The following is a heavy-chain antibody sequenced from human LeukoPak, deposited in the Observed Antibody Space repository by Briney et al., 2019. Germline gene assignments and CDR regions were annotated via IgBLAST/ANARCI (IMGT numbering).Heavy chain of an antibody. J-gene: IGHJ4*02. CDR3: ARDPPHLCSSTSCFGDY. Sequence: ASVKVSCKASGGTFSSYAISWVRQAPGQGLEWMGWISAYNGNTNYAQKIQGRVTMTTDTSTNTAYMELRSLRSDDTAVYYCARDPPHLCSSTSCFGDYWGQGTLVTVSS. CDR2: ISAYNGNT. V-gene: IGHV1-18*01. CDR1: GGTFSSYA. D-gene: IGHD2-2*01.